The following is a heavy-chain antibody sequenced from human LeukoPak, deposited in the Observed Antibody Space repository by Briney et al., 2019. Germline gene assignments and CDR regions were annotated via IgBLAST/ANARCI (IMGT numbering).Heavy chain of an antibody. CDR1: GGCISSYY. CDR2: IYYSGST. CDR3: ARVLYYDFWSGPYYFDY. D-gene: IGHD3-3*01. J-gene: IGHJ4*02. Sequence: SETLSLTCTVSGGCISSYYWSWIRQPPGKGREWIGYIYYSGSTNYNPSLKSRVTISVDTSKNQFSLKLSSVTAADTAVYYCARVLYYDFWSGPYYFDYWGQGTLVTVSS. V-gene: IGHV4-59*01.